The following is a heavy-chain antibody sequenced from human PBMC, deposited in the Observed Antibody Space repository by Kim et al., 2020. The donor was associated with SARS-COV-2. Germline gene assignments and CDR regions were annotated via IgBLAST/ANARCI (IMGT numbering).Heavy chain of an antibody. Sequence: GGSLRLSCAASGFTFSSYAMSWVRQAPGKGLEWVSAISGSGGSTYYADSVKGRFTISRDNSKNTLYLQMNSLRAEDTAVYYCAKGGSGPKNYYYYYMDVWGKGTTVTVSS. V-gene: IGHV3-23*01. CDR2: ISGSGGST. CDR3: AKGGSGPKNYYYYYMDV. J-gene: IGHJ6*03. D-gene: IGHD3-10*01. CDR1: GFTFSSYA.